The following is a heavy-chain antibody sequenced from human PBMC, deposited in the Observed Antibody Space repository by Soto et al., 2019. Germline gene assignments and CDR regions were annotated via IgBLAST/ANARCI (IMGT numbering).Heavy chain of an antibody. V-gene: IGHV4-34*01. J-gene: IGHJ4*02. CDR2: INRSGST. Sequence: SETLSLTCSFYGGSFSGDYWTWIRQPPGKGLGLIGEINRSGSTNYNPSLKSRVTISVDTSKNQFSLKLSSVTAADTAVYYCAREPEDLTSNFAYWGKGTLVTVSS. CDR3: AREPEDLTSNFAY. CDR1: GGSFSGDY.